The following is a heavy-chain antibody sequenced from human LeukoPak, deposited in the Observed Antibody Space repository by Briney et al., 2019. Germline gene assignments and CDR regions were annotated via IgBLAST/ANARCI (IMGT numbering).Heavy chain of an antibody. D-gene: IGHD3-22*01. J-gene: IGHJ4*02. Sequence: ASVKVSCKASGYIFTGYYMHWVRQAPGQGLEWMGWINPNSGGTNYAQKFQGRVTMTRDTSISTAYMELSRLRSDDTAVYYCAREEDSSGYCLYWGQGTLVTVSS. V-gene: IGHV1-2*02. CDR3: AREEDSSGYCLY. CDR1: GYIFTGYY. CDR2: INPNSGGT.